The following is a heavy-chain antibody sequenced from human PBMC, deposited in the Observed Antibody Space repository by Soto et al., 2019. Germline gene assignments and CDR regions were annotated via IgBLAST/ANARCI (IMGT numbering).Heavy chain of an antibody. Sequence: EVQVVESGGGLVQPGGSLRLSCAASGFTVSSNYMNWVRQAPGKGLEWVSVIYSGGGTYYADSVKGRFTISRDYLRNTLYLQMNSLRAEDTAVYYCARDPGRRSTSGPYYYYYMDVWGKGTTVTVSS. CDR3: ARDPGRRSTSGPYYYYYMDV. CDR1: GFTVSSNY. D-gene: IGHD1-26*01. V-gene: IGHV3-66*01. J-gene: IGHJ6*03. CDR2: IYSGGGT.